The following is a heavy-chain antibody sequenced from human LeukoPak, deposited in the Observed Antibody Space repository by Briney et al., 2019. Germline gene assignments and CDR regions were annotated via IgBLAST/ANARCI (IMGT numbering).Heavy chain of an antibody. J-gene: IGHJ6*02. D-gene: IGHD3-10*01. CDR3: AKGLWDYYGSGIMYYTMDV. Sequence: GGSLRLSCAASGFTFSKYIMSWVRQATGKGLFCVSVISGSGGSTYYADSVKGRFAISRDNSKNTLYLQMNNLRAEDTAIYYCAKGLWDYYGSGIMYYTMDVWGQGTTVTVSS. CDR2: ISGSGGST. V-gene: IGHV3-23*01. CDR1: GFTFSKYI.